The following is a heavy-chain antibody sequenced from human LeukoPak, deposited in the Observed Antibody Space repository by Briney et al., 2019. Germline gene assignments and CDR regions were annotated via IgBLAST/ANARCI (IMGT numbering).Heavy chain of an antibody. CDR2: IYSGGST. CDR1: GGSISSYY. CDR3: ARATPKHYSYGIFDY. Sequence: ETLSLTCTVSGGSISSYYWSWIRQPPGKGLEWVSVIYSGGSTYYADSVKGRFTISRDNSKNTLYLQMNSLRAEDTAVYYCARATPKHYSYGIFDYWGQGTLVTVSS. J-gene: IGHJ4*02. D-gene: IGHD5-18*01. V-gene: IGHV3-53*01.